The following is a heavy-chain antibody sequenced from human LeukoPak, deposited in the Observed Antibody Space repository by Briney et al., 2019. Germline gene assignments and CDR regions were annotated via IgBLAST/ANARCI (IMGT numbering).Heavy chain of an antibody. D-gene: IGHD5-24*01. CDR2: IYNSGST. CDR3: ARSRDGYNLDY. Sequence: PSETLSLTCTVSVGSIRSYYWTWIRQPPGKGLEWIGYIYNSGSTNYNPSLKSRVTISVDTSKNQFSLKLSSVTAADTAVYYCARSRDGYNLDYWGQGTLVTVSS. J-gene: IGHJ4*02. CDR1: VGSIRSYY. V-gene: IGHV4-59*01.